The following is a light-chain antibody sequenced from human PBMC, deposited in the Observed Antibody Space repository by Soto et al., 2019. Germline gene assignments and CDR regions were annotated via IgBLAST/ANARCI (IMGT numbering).Light chain of an antibody. Sequence: QYVLTQPPSVSAAPGQDVTISCSGSSSNLAYNSLSWYQQLPGTPPKLLIYDDNKRPSGIPARFSGSKSGTSATLGITGLETGDEADYYCGAWDDSLNVYVFGSGTKVTVL. CDR2: DDN. CDR1: SSNLAYNS. V-gene: IGLV1-51*01. J-gene: IGLJ1*01. CDR3: GAWDDSLNVYV.